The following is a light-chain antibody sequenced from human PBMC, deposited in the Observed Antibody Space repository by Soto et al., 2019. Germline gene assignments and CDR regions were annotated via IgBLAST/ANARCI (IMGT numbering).Light chain of an antibody. CDR2: DAS. Sequence: EIVLTQSPGTLSLSPGDRATLSCRASQSVTSNYLAWHQQKPGQAPRLLIYDASSRATDIPDRFSGSGSGTDFTLTISRLEPEDFAVYYCQQYGSSLRTFGQGTKLEVK. V-gene: IGKV3-20*01. J-gene: IGKJ1*01. CDR3: QQYGSSLRT. CDR1: QSVTSNY.